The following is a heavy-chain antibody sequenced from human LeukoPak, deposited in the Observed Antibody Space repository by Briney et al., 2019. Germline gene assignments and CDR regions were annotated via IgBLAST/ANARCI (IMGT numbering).Heavy chain of an antibody. V-gene: IGHV1-2*02. D-gene: IGHD6-13*01. CDR1: GYTFTGYY. Sequence: ASVKVSCKASGYTFTGYYMHWVRQAPGQGLEWMGWINPNSGGTDHAQKFQSRVTMTRDTSISTAFMELSSLRSDDTAVYYCARDWLTSRWVDYWGQGTLVTVSS. CDR2: INPNSGGT. J-gene: IGHJ4*02. CDR3: ARDWLTSRWVDY.